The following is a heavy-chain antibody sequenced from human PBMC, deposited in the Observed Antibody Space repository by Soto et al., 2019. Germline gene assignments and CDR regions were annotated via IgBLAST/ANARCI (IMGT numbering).Heavy chain of an antibody. V-gene: IGHV4-30-4*01. CDR1: GGSISSGDYY. CDR2: IYYSGST. D-gene: IGHD4-17*01. J-gene: IGHJ6*02. Sequence: QVQLQESGPGLVKPSQTLSLTCTVSGGSISSGDYYWSWIRQPPGKGLEWIGYIYYSGSTYYNPSLKSRVTISVDTSKNQFSLKLSSVTAADTAVYYCAREYGDDEGLDYGMDVWGQGTTVTVSS. CDR3: AREYGDDEGLDYGMDV.